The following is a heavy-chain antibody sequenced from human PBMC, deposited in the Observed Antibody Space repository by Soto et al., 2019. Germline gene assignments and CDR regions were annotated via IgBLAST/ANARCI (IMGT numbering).Heavy chain of an antibody. Sequence: QLQLQESGSGLVKPSHTLSLTCAVSGGSISSGGYSWSWIRQPPGKGLEWIGYIYHSGSTYYNPSLKSPVTISVDRSKNQFSLKLSSVTAADTAVYYCARECRGSGGDSREYWFDPWGQGTLVTVSS. CDR3: ARECRGSGGDSREYWFDP. D-gene: IGHD4-17*01. CDR1: GGSISSGGYS. CDR2: IYHSGST. J-gene: IGHJ5*02. V-gene: IGHV4-30-2*01.